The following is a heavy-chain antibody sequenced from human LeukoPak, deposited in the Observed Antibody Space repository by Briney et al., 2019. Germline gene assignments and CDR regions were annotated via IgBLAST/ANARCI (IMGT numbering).Heavy chain of an antibody. CDR3: ARRTQYYDFDY. CDR1: GYTFTSYA. J-gene: IGHJ4*02. D-gene: IGHD3-3*01. Sequence: GASVEVSCKASGYTFTSYAMHWVRQAPGQRLEWMGWINAGNGNTKYSQKFQGRVTITRDTSASTAYMELSSLRSEDTAVYYCARRTQYYDFDYWGQGTLVTVSS. V-gene: IGHV1-3*01. CDR2: INAGNGNT.